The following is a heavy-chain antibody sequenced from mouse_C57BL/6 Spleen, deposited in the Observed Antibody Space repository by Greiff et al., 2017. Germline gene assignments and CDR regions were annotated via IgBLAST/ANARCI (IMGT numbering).Heavy chain of an antibody. V-gene: IGHV7-3*01. CDR1: GFTFTDYY. D-gene: IGHD1-1*01. J-gene: IGHJ2*01. Sequence: EVQLVESGGGLVQPGGSLSLSCAASGFTFTDYYMSWVRQPPGKALEWLGFIRNKANGYTTEYSASVKGRFTISRDNSQSILYLQMNALRAEDSATYYCARYDGSLWYFDYWGQGTTLTVSS. CDR2: IRNKANGYTT. CDR3: ARYDGSLWYFDY.